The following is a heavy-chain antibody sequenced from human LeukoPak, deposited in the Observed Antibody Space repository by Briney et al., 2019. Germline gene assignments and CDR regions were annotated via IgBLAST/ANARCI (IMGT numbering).Heavy chain of an antibody. CDR3: ARGIYGDYVLDY. J-gene: IGHJ4*02. Sequence: GGSLRLXCAASGFTFSSYSMSWVRQAPGKGLEWVSSISSSSSYIYYADSVKGRFTISRDNAKNSLYLQMNSLRAEDTAVYYCARGIYGDYVLDYWGQGTLVTVSS. CDR1: GFTFSSYS. CDR2: ISSSSSYI. V-gene: IGHV3-21*01. D-gene: IGHD4-17*01.